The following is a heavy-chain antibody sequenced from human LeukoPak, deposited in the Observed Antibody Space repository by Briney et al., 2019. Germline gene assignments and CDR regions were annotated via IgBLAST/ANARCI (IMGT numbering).Heavy chain of an antibody. CDR3: ARDRVGKLLTSNWFDF. CDR1: GDSVSSNIGA. J-gene: IGHJ5*01. Sequence: SQTLSLTCAISGDSVSSNIGAWNWIRQSPTRGLEWLGRTYYRSKWYTNYAVPVKSRITISPDTSKNQFSLQLNSVTPEDTAVYYCARDRVGKLLTSNWFDFWGQGTLVTVSS. V-gene: IGHV6-1*01. CDR2: TYYRSKWYT. D-gene: IGHD1-26*01.